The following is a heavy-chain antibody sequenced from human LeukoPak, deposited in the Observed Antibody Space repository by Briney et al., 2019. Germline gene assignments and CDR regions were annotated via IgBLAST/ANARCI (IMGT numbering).Heavy chain of an antibody. V-gene: IGHV3-7*01. J-gene: IGHJ4*02. Sequence: SGGSLRLSCAASGFTFSSYWMSWVRQAPGKGLEWVANIKEDGSEKYYVDSVKGRLTISRDNAKNSLYLQMNSLRAEDTAVYYCARDPPHYYDSSGLNDYWGQGTLVTVSS. CDR2: IKEDGSEK. D-gene: IGHD3-22*01. CDR1: GFTFSSYW. CDR3: ARDPPHYYDSSGLNDY.